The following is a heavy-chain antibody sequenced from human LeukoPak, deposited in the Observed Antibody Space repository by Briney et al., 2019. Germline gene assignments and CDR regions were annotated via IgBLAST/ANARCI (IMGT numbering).Heavy chain of an antibody. D-gene: IGHD5-18*01. CDR3: AKGWNSYGYDYFDY. Sequence: GGSLRLSCAASGFTFSSYGMHWVRQAPGKGLEWVSAISGSGGSTYYADSVKGRFTISRDNSKNTLYLQMNSLRAEDTAVYYCAKGWNSYGYDYFDYWGQGTLVTVSS. J-gene: IGHJ4*02. CDR2: ISGSGGST. CDR1: GFTFSSYG. V-gene: IGHV3-23*01.